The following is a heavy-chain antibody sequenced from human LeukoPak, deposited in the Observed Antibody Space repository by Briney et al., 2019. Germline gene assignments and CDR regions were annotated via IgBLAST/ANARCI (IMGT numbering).Heavy chain of an antibody. CDR1: GGSFSGYY. D-gene: IGHD5-18*01. V-gene: IGHV4-34*01. CDR2: INHSGST. CDR3: ARVGYGFD. Sequence: SETLSLTCAVYGGSFSGYYWSWIRQPPGKGLEWIGEINHSGSTNYNPSLKSRLPISVDTSKNQFSLKLSSVTAADTAVYYCARVGYGFDWGQGTLVTVSS. J-gene: IGHJ4*02.